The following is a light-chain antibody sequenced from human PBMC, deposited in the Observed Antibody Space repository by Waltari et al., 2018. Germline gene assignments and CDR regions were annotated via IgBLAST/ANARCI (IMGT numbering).Light chain of an antibody. Sequence: SYELTQTPSLSVAPGQTASVPCGGNNIGRKSVHWYQQKPGRAPVLVAYDNSFRPSGIPERFSGSNSGNTATLTINRVEAGDEADYFCQVWDSSTDSVVFGGGTKLAVL. CDR3: QVWDSSTDSVV. CDR1: NIGRKS. J-gene: IGLJ2*01. CDR2: DNS. V-gene: IGLV3-21*02.